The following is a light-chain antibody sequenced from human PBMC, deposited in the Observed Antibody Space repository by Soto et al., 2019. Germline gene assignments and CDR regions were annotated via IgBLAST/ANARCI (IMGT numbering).Light chain of an antibody. CDR2: EAS. V-gene: IGKV3-11*01. CDR1: LSVGSH. Sequence: ENVLTQSPATLSLSPGERATLSCRASLSVGSHLAWYQQKPGQAPRLLISEASNRATGIPARFSGGGSGTDFSLTISSLEPEDFAVYYFQQRRPGEITFGQGTRLEI. J-gene: IGKJ5*01. CDR3: QQRRPGEIT.